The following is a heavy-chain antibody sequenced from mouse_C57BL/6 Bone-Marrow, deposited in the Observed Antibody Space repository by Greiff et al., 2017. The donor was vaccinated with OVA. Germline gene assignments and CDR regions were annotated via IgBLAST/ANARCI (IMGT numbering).Heavy chain of an antibody. D-gene: IGHD1-1*01. CDR1: GYTFTDHT. J-gene: IGHJ4*01. V-gene: IGHV1-78*01. CDR3: ARSMIYYGSSYAMDY. Sequence: VQLQQSDAELVKPGASVKISCKVSGYTFTDHTIHWMKQRPEQGLEWIGYIYPRDGSTKYNEKFKGKATLTADKSSSTAYMQLNSLTSEDSAVYFGARSMIYYGSSYAMDYWGQGTSVTVSS. CDR2: IYPRDGST.